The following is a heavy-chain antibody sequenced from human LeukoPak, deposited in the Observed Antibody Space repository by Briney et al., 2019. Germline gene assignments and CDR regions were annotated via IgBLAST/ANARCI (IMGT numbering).Heavy chain of an antibody. CDR1: GYTFTSYA. Sequence: ASVKVSCKASGYTFTSYAMNWVRQAPGQGLEWMGWINTNIGNPTYAQGFTGRFVFSLDTSVSTAYLQISSLKAEDTAVYYCARDLFITSLYYYYMDVWGKGTTVTVSS. D-gene: IGHD2-2*01. J-gene: IGHJ6*03. CDR3: ARDLFITSLYYYYMDV. V-gene: IGHV7-4-1*02. CDR2: INTNIGNP.